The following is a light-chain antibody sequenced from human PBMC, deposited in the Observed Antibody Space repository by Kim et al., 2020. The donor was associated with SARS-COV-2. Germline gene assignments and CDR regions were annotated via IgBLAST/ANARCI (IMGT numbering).Light chain of an antibody. V-gene: IGKV3-20*01. CDR3: QQYGSSPVT. CDR2: AAS. CDR1: QSVSSSY. J-gene: IGKJ1*01. Sequence: EIVLTQSPGTLSLSPGERATLSCRASQSVSSSYVAWYHQKRGQAPRLLIYAASSRATGIPDRFSGSGSGTDFTLTISRLETEDFAVYYCQQYGSSPVTFGQGTKMDSK.